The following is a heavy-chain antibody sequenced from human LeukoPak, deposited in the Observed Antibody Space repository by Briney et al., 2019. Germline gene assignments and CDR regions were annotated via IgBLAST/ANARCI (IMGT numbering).Heavy chain of an antibody. V-gene: IGHV4-34*01. J-gene: IGHJ5*02. CDR1: GGSFSGYY. CDR3: ARVSSLSGTGCRFDP. D-gene: IGHD3-10*01. CDR2: INHSGST. Sequence: PSETLSLTCAVYGGSFSGYYWSWIRQPPGKGLEWIGEINHSGSTNYNPSLKSRVTISVDTSKNQFSLKLSSVTAADTAVYYCARVSSLSGTGCRFDPWGQGTLVTVSS.